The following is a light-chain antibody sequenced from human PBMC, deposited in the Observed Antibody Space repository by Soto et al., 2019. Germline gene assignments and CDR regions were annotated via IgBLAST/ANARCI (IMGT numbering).Light chain of an antibody. J-gene: IGLJ1*01. V-gene: IGLV2-8*01. Sequence: QSALTQPPSASGSPGQSVTISCTGSSSDVGGYNYVSWYQQHPGKAPKLMIYEVSKRPSGVPDRFSGSKSDNTASLTVSGLQAEDEADYYCSSYAGSNNYVFGTGTKVPS. CDR2: EVS. CDR3: SSYAGSNNYV. CDR1: SSDVGGYNY.